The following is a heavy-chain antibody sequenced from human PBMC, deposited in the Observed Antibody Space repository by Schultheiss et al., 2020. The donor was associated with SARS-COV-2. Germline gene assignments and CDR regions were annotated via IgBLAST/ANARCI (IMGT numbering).Heavy chain of an antibody. V-gene: IGHV4-59*01. CDR3: ARGWATGTTGWFDP. CDR2: IYYSGST. Sequence: SETLSLTCTVSGDSIGSYYWTWIRQPPGKGLEWIGYIYYSGSTNYNPSLKSRVTISVDTSKNQFSLKLSSVTAADTAVYYCARGWATGTTGWFDPWGQGTLVTVSS. D-gene: IGHD1-7*01. CDR1: GDSIGSYY. J-gene: IGHJ5*02.